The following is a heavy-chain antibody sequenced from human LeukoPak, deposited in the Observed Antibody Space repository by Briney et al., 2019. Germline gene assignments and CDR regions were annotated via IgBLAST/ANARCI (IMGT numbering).Heavy chain of an antibody. CDR3: ARDQAYYGSGSYSHFDY. J-gene: IGHJ4*02. CDR2: IIPIFGTA. D-gene: IGHD3-10*01. CDR1: GGTFSSYA. V-gene: IGHV1-69*05. Sequence: SVKVSCKASGGTFSSYAISWVRQAPGQGLEWMGRIIPIFGTANYAQKFQGRVTITTDESTSTAYMELSSLRSEDTAVYYCARDQAYYGSGSYSHFDYWGQGTLVTVSS.